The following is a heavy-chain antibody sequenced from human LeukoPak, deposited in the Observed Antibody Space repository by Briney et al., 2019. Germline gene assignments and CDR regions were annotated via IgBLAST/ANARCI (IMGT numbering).Heavy chain of an antibody. Sequence: PGGSLRLSCAASGFTFSSYSMNWVRQAPGKGLEWVSSISSSSSYIYYADSVKGRFTISRDNAKNSLYLQMNSLRAEDTAVYYWAGYSSSWPIDYWGQGTLVTVSS. CDR1: GFTFSSYS. J-gene: IGHJ4*02. CDR2: ISSSSSYI. CDR3: AGYSSSWPIDY. V-gene: IGHV3-21*01. D-gene: IGHD6-13*01.